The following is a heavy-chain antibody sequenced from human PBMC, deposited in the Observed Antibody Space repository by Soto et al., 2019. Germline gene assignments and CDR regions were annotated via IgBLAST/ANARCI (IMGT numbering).Heavy chain of an antibody. J-gene: IGHJ4*02. CDR1: GGTFSSYS. D-gene: IGHD6-19*01. Sequence: QVQLVQSGAEVKKPGSSVNVSCMASGGTFSSYSISWVRQAPGQGLEWMGRIIPILGMPNYAQKFQGRVTITADESTSTAYMELCSLRSEDTAVYCCATGGFSGLHYLDCWGQGTLVTVSS. CDR3: ATGGFSGLHYLDC. CDR2: IIPILGMP. V-gene: IGHV1-69*02.